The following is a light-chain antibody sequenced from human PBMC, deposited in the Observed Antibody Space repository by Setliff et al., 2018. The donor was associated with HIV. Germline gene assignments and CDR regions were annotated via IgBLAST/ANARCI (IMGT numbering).Light chain of an antibody. CDR3: SSYGGNNNKV. CDR2: EVS. V-gene: IGLV2-14*01. J-gene: IGLJ1*01. Sequence: QSVLTQPASVSGSPGQSITISCTGTSGDVGGYNFVSWYQQSPGKAPKLMIYEVSNRPSGVSNRFSGSKSGNTASLTISGLQAEDEADYYCSSYGGNNNKVFGTGTKVTVL. CDR1: SGDVGGYNF.